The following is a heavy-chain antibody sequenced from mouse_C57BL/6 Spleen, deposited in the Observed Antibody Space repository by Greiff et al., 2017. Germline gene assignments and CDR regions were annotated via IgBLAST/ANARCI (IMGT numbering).Heavy chain of an antibody. V-gene: IGHV1-61*01. D-gene: IGHD3-2*02. CDR3: ARPDSSGSYYFDY. CDR2: IYPSDSET. CDR1: GYTFTSYW. J-gene: IGHJ2*01. Sequence: VQLQQPGAELVRPGSSVKLSCKASGYTFTSYWMDWVKQRPGQGLEWIGNIYPSDSETHYNQKFKDKATLTVDKSSSTAYMQLSSLTSEDSAVYYCARPDSSGSYYFDYWGQGTTLTVSS.